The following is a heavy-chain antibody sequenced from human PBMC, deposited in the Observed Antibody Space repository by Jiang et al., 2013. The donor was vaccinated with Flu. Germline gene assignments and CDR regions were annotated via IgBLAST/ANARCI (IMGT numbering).Heavy chain of an antibody. CDR1: GLTFSSYS. CDR3: ARLVDYGDYYGMDV. D-gene: IGHD4-17*01. CDR2: ISSSSSTI. Sequence: GLVQPGGSLRLSCAASGLTFSSYSMNWVRQAPGKGLEWVSYISSSSSTIYYADSVKGRFTISRDNAKSSLYLQMNSLRAEDTAVYYCARLVDYGDYYGMDVWGQGTTVTVSS. V-gene: IGHV3-48*01. J-gene: IGHJ6*02.